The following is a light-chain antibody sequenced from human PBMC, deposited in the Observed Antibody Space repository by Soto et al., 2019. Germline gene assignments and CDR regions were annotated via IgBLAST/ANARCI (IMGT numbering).Light chain of an antibody. CDR1: QDISSY. CDR3: RQYDHLLAPT. Sequence: DIQMTQSPSSLSASVGDRVTITCQASQDISSYLNWFQQKPGKAPNLLIFDASKLQTGVPSKFSGSRSGTDAIFTISRLQPEDLATYYCRQYDHLLAPTFGGGTRVDI. J-gene: IGKJ4*01. V-gene: IGKV1-33*01. CDR2: DAS.